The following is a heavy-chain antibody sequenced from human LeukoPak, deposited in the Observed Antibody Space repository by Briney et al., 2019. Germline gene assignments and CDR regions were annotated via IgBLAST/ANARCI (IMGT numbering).Heavy chain of an antibody. J-gene: IGHJ4*02. CDR2: ISGSGGST. CDR3: AKDWVLVPAAISPFDY. CDR1: GFTFSSYA. Sequence: GGSLRLSCAASGFTFSSYAMSWVRQAPGKGLEWVSAISGSGGSTYYADSVKGRFTISRDNSKNTLYLQMNSLRAEDTAVYYCAKDWVLVPAAISPFDYWGQGTLVTVSS. V-gene: IGHV3-23*01. D-gene: IGHD2-2*01.